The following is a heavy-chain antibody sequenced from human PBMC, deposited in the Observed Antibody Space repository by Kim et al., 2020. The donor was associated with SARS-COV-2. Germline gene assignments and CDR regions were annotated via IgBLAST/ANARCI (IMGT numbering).Heavy chain of an antibody. D-gene: IGHD1-7*01. CDR1: GYSFTNYY. Sequence: ASVKVSCKASGYSFTNYYLNWVRQAPGQGLEWMLIVNPNTGTATYAQKFRDRVTMTSDMSTSTVYMELNSLRSEDTAVYYCARGLAWGNYQEYYIDHWGQGTLVTVSS. CDR3: ARGLAWGNYQEYYIDH. V-gene: IGHV1-46*01. CDR2: VNPNTGTA. J-gene: IGHJ4*02.